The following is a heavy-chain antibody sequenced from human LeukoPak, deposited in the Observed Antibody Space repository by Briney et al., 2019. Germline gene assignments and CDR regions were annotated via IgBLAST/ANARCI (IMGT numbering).Heavy chain of an antibody. Sequence: GGSLRLSCAASGFTFDDYAMHWVRQAPGKGLEWVSGISWNSGSIGYADSVKGRFTISRDNAKNSLYLQMNSLRAEDTALYYCAKEGAVAPKGLDYWGQGTLVTVSS. CDR1: GFTFDDYA. V-gene: IGHV3-9*01. CDR2: ISWNSGSI. J-gene: IGHJ4*02. CDR3: AKEGAVAPKGLDY. D-gene: IGHD6-19*01.